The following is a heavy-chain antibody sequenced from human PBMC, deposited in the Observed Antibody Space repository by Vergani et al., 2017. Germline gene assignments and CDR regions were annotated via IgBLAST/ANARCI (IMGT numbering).Heavy chain of an antibody. Sequence: QVQLQESGPGLVKPSETLSLTCTVSGGSISSYYWSWIRQPPGKGLEWIGYIYYSGSTNYNPSLKSRVTISVDTSKNQFSLKLSSVTAADTAVYYCASIGGAMVHFDYWSQGTLVTVSS. CDR2: IYYSGST. D-gene: IGHD5-18*01. J-gene: IGHJ4*02. CDR1: GGSISSYY. V-gene: IGHV4-59*01. CDR3: ASIGGAMVHFDY.